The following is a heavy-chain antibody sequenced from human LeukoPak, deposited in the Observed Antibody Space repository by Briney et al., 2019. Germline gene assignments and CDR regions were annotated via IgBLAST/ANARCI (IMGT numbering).Heavy chain of an antibody. CDR1: GGFISSYY. V-gene: IGHV4-59*01. J-gene: IGHJ4*02. CDR3: ARVVDTAPDY. D-gene: IGHD5-18*01. Sequence: PSETLSLTCTVSGGFISSYYWSWIRQPPGKGLEWIGYIYYSASTNYNPSLKSRVTISVDTSKNQFSLKLSSVTAADTAVYYCARVVDTAPDYWGQGTLVTVSS. CDR2: IYYSAST.